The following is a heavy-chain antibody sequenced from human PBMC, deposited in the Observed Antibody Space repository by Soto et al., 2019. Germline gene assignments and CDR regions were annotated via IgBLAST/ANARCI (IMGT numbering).Heavy chain of an antibody. CDR3: ARVAPKPADYDFWNGYYTHDY. D-gene: IGHD3-3*01. Sequence: QVQLQESGPGLVKPSQTLSLTCTVSGGSITSGDYYWSWIRQPPGRGLECIGYIYYSGSTYYNPSLRGRVTLSVDTYKNQFSLKLGSVTAADTAVDYCARVAPKPADYDFWNGYYTHDYWGQGTLVTVSS. CDR1: GGSITSGDYY. J-gene: IGHJ4*02. V-gene: IGHV4-30-4*01. CDR2: IYYSGST.